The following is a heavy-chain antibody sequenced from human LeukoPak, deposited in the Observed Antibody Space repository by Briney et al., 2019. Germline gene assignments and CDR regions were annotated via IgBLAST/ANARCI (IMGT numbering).Heavy chain of an antibody. D-gene: IGHD1-1*01. J-gene: IGHJ4*02. CDR2: IFWDDDK. Sequence: SGPTLVKPTRTLTLTCSFSGFSLTTTGVAVGWIRQPPGKALEWLALIFWDDDKKYSPSLKSRVTITKDTSNNQVVPIITNMDPVDTATYHCVHRQTGSTSFDYWGQGTLVIVSS. CDR3: VHRQTGSTSFDY. V-gene: IGHV2-5*02. CDR1: GFSLTTTGVA.